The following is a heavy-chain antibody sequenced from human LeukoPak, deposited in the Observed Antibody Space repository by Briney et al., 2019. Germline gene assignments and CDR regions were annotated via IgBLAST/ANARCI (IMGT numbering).Heavy chain of an antibody. CDR1: GYSFTSYW. V-gene: IGHV5-51*01. CDR3: ARHRYCSGGSCYTVDFDY. CDR2: IYPGDSET. D-gene: IGHD2-15*01. J-gene: IGHJ4*02. Sequence: GESLKISCKGSGYSFTSYWIGWVRQMPGKGLEWMGIIYPGDSETRYSPSFQGQVTISADKSISTAYLQWSSLKASDTAMYYCARHRYCSGGSCYTVDFDYWGQGTLVTVSS.